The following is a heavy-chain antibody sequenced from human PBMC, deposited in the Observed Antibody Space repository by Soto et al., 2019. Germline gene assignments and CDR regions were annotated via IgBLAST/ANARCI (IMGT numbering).Heavy chain of an antibody. CDR3: AHCLTGHGMAV. D-gene: IGHD3-9*01. J-gene: IGHJ6*02. CDR2: LYWNTEK. CDR1: GFSLTTGGVG. Sequence: QITLKESGPTLVKPTQTLTLTCTFSGFSLTTGGVGVGWFRQPPGKALEWLADLYWNTEKNHSPSLRGRLIIAKDTSRDQVFLTVTNVAPTDTATYYCAHCLTGHGMAVWGQGTTVTVSS. V-gene: IGHV2-5*01.